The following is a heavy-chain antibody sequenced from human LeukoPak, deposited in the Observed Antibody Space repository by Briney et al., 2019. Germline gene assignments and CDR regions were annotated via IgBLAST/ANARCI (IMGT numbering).Heavy chain of an antibody. J-gene: IGHJ4*02. D-gene: IGHD2-15*01. CDR2: TKQDGSEK. V-gene: IGHV3-7*01. CDR3: ARDSDGYDL. Sequence: GGSLRLSCAASGFTFSSRWMSWVRQAPGKGLEWVANTKQDGSEKYYVDSVKGRFTISRDNAKNSQYLQMNSLRVDDTAVYYCARDSDGYDLWGQGTLVTVSS. CDR1: GFTFSSRW.